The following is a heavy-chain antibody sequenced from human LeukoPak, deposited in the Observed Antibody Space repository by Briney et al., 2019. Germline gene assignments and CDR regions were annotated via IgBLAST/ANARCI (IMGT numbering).Heavy chain of an antibody. D-gene: IGHD6-13*01. CDR2: ISSSDTTV. CDR1: GFTFSTYE. J-gene: IGHJ4*02. V-gene: IGHV3-48*03. CDR3: AGVDFWSRDRSSWYYFDY. Sequence: PGGSLRLSCATSGFTFSTYEMNSVRQAPGKGLEWVSYISSSDTTVYYADSVKGRFTISRDNDKNSLYLQMNSLRAEDTAVYYRAGVDFWSRDRSSWYYFDYWGQGTLVTVSS.